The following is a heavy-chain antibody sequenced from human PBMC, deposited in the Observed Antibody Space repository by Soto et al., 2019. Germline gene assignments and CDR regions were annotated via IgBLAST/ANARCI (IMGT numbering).Heavy chain of an antibody. J-gene: IGHJ6*02. V-gene: IGHV4-30-2*01. Sequence: SETLSLTCPVSVGSISSYYWSWIRQPPGKGLEWIGYIYHSGTTYYNPALKSRVTISVDRSKNQFSLKLSSVTAADTAVYYCARAHYGDYGYGMDVWGQGTTVTVSS. CDR1: VGSISSYY. CDR2: IYHSGTT. CDR3: ARAHYGDYGYGMDV. D-gene: IGHD4-17*01.